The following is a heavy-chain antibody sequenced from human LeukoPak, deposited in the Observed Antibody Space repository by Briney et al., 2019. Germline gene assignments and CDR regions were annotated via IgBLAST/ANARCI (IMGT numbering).Heavy chain of an antibody. D-gene: IGHD6-19*01. CDR2: IRYDGSNK. CDR3: AKEGYSSGWYPAFDY. V-gene: IGHV3-30*02. J-gene: IGHJ4*02. CDR1: GFTVSSNY. Sequence: GGSLRLSCAASGFTVSSNYMSWVRQAPGKGLEWVAFIRYDGSNKYYADSVKGRFTISRDNSKNTLYLQMNSLRAEDTAVYYCAKEGYSSGWYPAFDYWGQGTLVTVSS.